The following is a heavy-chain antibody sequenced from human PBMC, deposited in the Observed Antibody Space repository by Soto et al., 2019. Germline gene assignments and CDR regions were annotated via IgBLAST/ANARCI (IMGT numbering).Heavy chain of an antibody. CDR1: GGTFSSYT. CDR2: IIPILGIA. J-gene: IGHJ4*02. Sequence: QVQLVQSGAEVKKPGSSVKVSCKASGGTFSSYTISWVRQAPGQGLEWMGRIIPILGIANYAQKFQGRVTXXAXKXKSTAYMELSSLRSEDTAVYYCARDSRGIAAAGLDYWGQGTLVTVSS. CDR3: ARDSRGIAAAGLDY. D-gene: IGHD6-13*01. V-gene: IGHV1-69*02.